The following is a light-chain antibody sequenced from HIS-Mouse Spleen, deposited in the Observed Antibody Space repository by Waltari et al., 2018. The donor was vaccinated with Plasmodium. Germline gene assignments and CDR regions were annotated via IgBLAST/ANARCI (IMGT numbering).Light chain of an antibody. CDR3: QQDYNLPYT. CDR2: GAS. J-gene: IGKJ2*01. CDR1: QSVSSSY. Sequence: EIVMTQSPATLSLSPGERATLSCRASQSVSSSYLSWYQQKPGQAPRLLIYGASTRATGIPARLSGSGSGTDFTLTISSLQPEDFAVYYCQQDYNLPYTFGQGTKLEIK. V-gene: IGKV3D-7*01.